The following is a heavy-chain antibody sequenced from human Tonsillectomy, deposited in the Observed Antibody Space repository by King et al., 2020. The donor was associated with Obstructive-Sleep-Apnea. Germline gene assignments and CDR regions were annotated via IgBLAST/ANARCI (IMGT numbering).Heavy chain of an antibody. J-gene: IGHJ4*02. Sequence: VQLQESGPGLVKPSETLSLTCTVSGGSISSDYWNWIRPPAGKGLEWIGYIHYSGNTNQNPSLKSRVTMSIDTSKNQFSLRLNSVTAADTAVYYCATTKDGSGSYFNSWGQGTLVIVSS. CDR1: GGSISSDY. V-gene: IGHV4-59*01. CDR3: ATTKDGSGSYFNS. CDR2: IHYSGNT. D-gene: IGHD3-10*01.